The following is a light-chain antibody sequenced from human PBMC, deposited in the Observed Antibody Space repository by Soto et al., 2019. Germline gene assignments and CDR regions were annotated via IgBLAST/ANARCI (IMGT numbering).Light chain of an antibody. CDR3: SSYISSSWV. CDR2: EVS. J-gene: IGLJ1*01. V-gene: IGLV2-14*01. Sequence: QSVLTQPASVSGSPGQSITISCTGTSSDVVGYYHVSWYQQHPGKAPKVMIYEVSNRPSGVSNRFSGSKTGNTASLTISGLQGEDEADYYCSSYISSSWVFGTGTKVTVL. CDR1: SSDVVGYYH.